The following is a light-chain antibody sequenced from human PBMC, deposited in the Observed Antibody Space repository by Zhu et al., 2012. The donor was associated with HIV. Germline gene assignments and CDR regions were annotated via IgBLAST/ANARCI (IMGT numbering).Light chain of an antibody. Sequence: EIVLTQSPGTLSSSPGERATLSCRASQSVNSRFLAWYQQKPGQAPRLLIYGASSRATGIPDRFSGSGSGTDFTLTISRLEPEDFAVYYCQQYGSSPLTFGGGTKVEIK. V-gene: IGKV3-20*01. CDR1: QSVNSRF. CDR2: GAS. CDR3: QQYGSSPLT. J-gene: IGKJ4*01.